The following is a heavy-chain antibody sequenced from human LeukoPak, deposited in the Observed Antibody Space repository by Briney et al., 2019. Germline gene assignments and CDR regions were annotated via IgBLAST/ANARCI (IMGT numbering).Heavy chain of an antibody. CDR1: GFTFSSYS. CDR2: ISSSSIYI. CDR3: ARGGYSSTLYGRFQH. J-gene: IGHJ1*01. D-gene: IGHD6-13*01. V-gene: IGHV3-21*05. Sequence: GGSLRLSCAASGFTFSSYSMNWVRQAPGKGLEWVSYISSSSIYIYYADSLKGRFTISRDNAKNSLYLQMNSLRAEDTAVYYCARGGYSSTLYGRFQHWGQGTLVTVSP.